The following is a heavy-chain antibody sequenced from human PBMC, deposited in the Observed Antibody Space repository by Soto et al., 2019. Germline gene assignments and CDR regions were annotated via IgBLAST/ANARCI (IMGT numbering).Heavy chain of an antibody. J-gene: IGHJ4*02. D-gene: IGHD3-22*01. CDR2: ISGSGGST. V-gene: IGHV3-23*01. CDR3: AKLAEYYYDSSGYLDY. CDR1: GFTFSSYA. Sequence: EVQLLESGGGLVQPGGSLRLSCAASGFTFSSYAMSWVRQAPGKGLEWVSAISGSGGSTYYADSVKGRFTISRDNSKNTLYLQMNSLRAEDTAVYYCAKLAEYYYDSSGYLDYWGQGTLVTVSS.